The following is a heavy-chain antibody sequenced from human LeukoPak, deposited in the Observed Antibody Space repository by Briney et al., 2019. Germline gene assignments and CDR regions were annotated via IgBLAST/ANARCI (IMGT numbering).Heavy chain of an antibody. CDR3: ARGSLKNGYNYDYSDY. CDR2: ISYDGSNE. J-gene: IGHJ4*02. V-gene: IGHV3-30-3*01. D-gene: IGHD5-24*01. CDR1: GFTFITYA. Sequence: GGSLRLSCAASGFTFITYAMHWVRQAPGKGLEWVAVISYDGSNEYYVDSVKGRFTISRDNSKNILYLQMNSLTAEDTAVYYCARGSLKNGYNYDYSDYWGQGTLVTVSS.